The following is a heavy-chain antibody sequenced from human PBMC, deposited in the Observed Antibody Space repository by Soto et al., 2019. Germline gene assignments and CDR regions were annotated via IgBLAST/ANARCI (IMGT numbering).Heavy chain of an antibody. J-gene: IGHJ4*02. Sequence: EVQLMESGGGFVQPGGSLRLSCAASGFTFSSYNMNWVRQAPGKGLEWVSYISSSGSTVYYADSVKGRFTISRDNAKNSLYLQMNSLRDEDTAVYYCANSRNYYMEYWGQGTLVTVSS. CDR3: ANSRNYYMEY. V-gene: IGHV3-48*02. CDR1: GFTFSSYN. D-gene: IGHD1-1*01. CDR2: ISSSGSTV.